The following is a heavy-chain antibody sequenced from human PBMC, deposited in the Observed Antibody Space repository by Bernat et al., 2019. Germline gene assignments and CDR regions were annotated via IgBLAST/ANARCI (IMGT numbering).Heavy chain of an antibody. CDR1: GFSLSSARMG. CDR3: ARIRFLGWLDPYFDY. CDR2: IFSNDGK. D-gene: IGHD3-3*01. J-gene: IGHJ4*02. V-gene: IGHV2-26*01. Sequence: QVTLKESGPVLVKPTETLTLACTVSGFSLSSARMGVSWIRQPPGKALEWLAQIFSNDGKSYSTSLKSRLTISKDTSKSQVVSTMTNVDPVDTATYYCARIRFLGWLDPYFDYWGQGILVTVSS.